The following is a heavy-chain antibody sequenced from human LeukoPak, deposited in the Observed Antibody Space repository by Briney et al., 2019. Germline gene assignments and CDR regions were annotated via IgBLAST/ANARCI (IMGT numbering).Heavy chain of an antibody. CDR3: ARLRSSSSWPDFDY. Sequence: GGSLKTSCKGSGYIFTSYWIAWLRQLPGKGVEWMGIIHPGDYDTRYSPSFQDQVTIPADRSTPTAYLQRSSLKPSDTAVYFCARLRSSSSWPDFDYWGQGALVSVSS. D-gene: IGHD6-19*01. CDR1: GYIFTSYW. J-gene: IGHJ4*02. V-gene: IGHV5-51*01. CDR2: IHPGDYDT.